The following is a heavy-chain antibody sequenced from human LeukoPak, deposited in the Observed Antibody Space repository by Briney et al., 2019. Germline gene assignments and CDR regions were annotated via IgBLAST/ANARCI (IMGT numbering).Heavy chain of an antibody. CDR2: IRSKANTYAT. CDR3: TRHKTTGYYDY. J-gene: IGHJ4*02. D-gene: IGHD3-9*01. CDR1: GVTFSGSA. V-gene: IGHV3-73*01. Sequence: GGSLRLSCAASGVTFSGSAMHWVRQASGKGLEWVGRIRSKANTYATAYAASVKGRFTISRDDSKDTEYLQMNSLKTEDTAVYYCTRHKTTGYYDYWGQGTLVTVSS.